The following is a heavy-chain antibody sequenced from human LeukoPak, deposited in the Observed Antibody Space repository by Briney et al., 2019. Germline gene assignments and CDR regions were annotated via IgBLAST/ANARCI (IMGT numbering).Heavy chain of an antibody. Sequence: GASVKVSCKASGYIFTSNDINWVRQATGQGLEWMGWMNPKSGNTGYAQKFQGRVTMTRNTSLTTAYMELSSLLSEDTAVYYCVRSQYSSGWYGNYYYYGMDVWGQGTTVTVSS. CDR3: VRSQYSSGWYGNYYYYGMDV. CDR2: MNPKSGNT. CDR1: GYIFTSND. J-gene: IGHJ6*02. V-gene: IGHV1-8*01. D-gene: IGHD6-19*01.